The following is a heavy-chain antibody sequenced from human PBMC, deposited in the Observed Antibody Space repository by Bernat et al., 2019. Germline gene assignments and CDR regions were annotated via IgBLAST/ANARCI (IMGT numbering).Heavy chain of an antibody. V-gene: IGHV3-33*01. CDR1: GFTFSSYG. Sequence: QVQLVESGGGVAQPGRSLRLSCAASGFTFSSYGMHWVRQAPGKGLEWVAVIWYDGSNKYYADSVKGRLTSARDNSKNTLYLQMNSLSVEDTAVYDCAREREGVWFGTFDYWGQGTLVTVSS. CDR2: IWYDGSNK. CDR3: AREREGVWFGTFDY. J-gene: IGHJ4*02. D-gene: IGHD3-10*01.